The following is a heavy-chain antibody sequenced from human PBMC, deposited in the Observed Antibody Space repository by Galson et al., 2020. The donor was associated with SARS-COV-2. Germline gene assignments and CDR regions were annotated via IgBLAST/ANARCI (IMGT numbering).Heavy chain of an antibody. Sequence: HGESLKISCKGSGYSFTSYWIGWVRQMPGKGLGWMGIIYPGDSDTRYSPSFQGQVTISADKSISTAYLQWSSLKASDTAMYYCATVPRVTRYYYDSSGPMPDYWGQGTLVTVSS. D-gene: IGHD3-22*01. CDR3: ATVPRVTRYYYDSSGPMPDY. CDR1: GYSFTSYW. V-gene: IGHV5-51*01. J-gene: IGHJ4*02. CDR2: IYPGDSDT.